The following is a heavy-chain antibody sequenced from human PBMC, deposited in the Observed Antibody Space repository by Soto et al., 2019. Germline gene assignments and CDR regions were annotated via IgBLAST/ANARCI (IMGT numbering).Heavy chain of an antibody. CDR3: TRGGCISESYYCFDY. D-gene: IGHD1-26*01. Sequence: GGSLRLSCTGSGFPFSAYNMNWVRQVPGKGPEWISSITSKTGQIYYAESVKGRFTISRDNAKNSLYLEMNRLGAEDTAVYFCTRGGCISESYYCFDYWGQGTLVTVSS. CDR2: ITSKTGQI. J-gene: IGHJ4*02. CDR1: GFPFSAYN. V-gene: IGHV3-21*06.